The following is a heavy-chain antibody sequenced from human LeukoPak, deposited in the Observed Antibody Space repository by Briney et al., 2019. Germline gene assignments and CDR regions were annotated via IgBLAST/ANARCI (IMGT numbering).Heavy chain of an antibody. CDR2: ISGGGGST. CDR3: AKLSMAIWGAFDY. CDR1: GFTFSNYG. D-gene: IGHD2/OR15-2a*01. V-gene: IGHV3-23*01. Sequence: GGSLRLSCAASGFTFSNYGMSWVRQAPGKGLEWVSGISGGGGSTYYADSAKGRFTISRDNSQNTLSLQMNSLRTEDTAVYYCAKLSMAIWGAFDYWGQGTLVTVSS. J-gene: IGHJ4*02.